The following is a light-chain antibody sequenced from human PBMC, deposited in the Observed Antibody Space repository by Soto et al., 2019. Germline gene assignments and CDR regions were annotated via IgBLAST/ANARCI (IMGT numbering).Light chain of an antibody. CDR2: DAS. CDR1: QSVSYS. CDR3: LQRSNWLYT. V-gene: IGKV3-11*01. J-gene: IGKJ2*01. Sequence: EIVLTQSPAALSLSPGERATLSCRAIQSVSYSLAWYQHKSGQAPRLLIYDASNRASGIPARFSGRGSGTDFTLTISSLEPEDFAVYYGLQRSNWLYTFGQGTKLEI.